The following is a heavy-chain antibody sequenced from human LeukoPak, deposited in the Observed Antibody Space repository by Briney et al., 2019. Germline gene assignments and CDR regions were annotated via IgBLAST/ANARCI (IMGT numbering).Heavy chain of an antibody. D-gene: IGHD3-10*01. Sequence: ASVTVSFTAAGYTFSSYGIIWVRQAPGQGLERRGGISTNNGDTKYAQKLQGRFTLTTYTSTSTVYMDLRTLTSDDTAVYYCAREGSYYNWFDPWGQGTLVTVSS. J-gene: IGHJ5*02. CDR1: GYTFSSYG. V-gene: IGHV1-18*01. CDR2: ISTNNGDT. CDR3: AREGSYYNWFDP.